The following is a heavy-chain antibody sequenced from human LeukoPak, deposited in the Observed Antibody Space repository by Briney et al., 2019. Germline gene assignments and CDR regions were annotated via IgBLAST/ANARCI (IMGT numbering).Heavy chain of an antibody. D-gene: IGHD6-13*01. CDR1: GGSISSYY. V-gene: IGHV4-59*08. CDR3: ARHPSGSSWFDFYFDY. Sequence: SETLSLTCTVSGGSISSYYWSWIRHPPGKGLEWIGYIYYSGSTNYNPSLKSRVTKSVDTSKNQFSLKLSSVTAADTAVYYCARHPSGSSWFDFYFDYWGQGTLVTVSS. J-gene: IGHJ4*02. CDR2: IYYSGST.